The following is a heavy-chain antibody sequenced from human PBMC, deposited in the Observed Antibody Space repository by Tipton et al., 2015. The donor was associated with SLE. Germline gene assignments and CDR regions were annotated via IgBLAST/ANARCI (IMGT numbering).Heavy chain of an antibody. D-gene: IGHD4-17*01. V-gene: IGHV4-39*07. CDR3: VRQYTTVTGYEN. CDR2: VYDSGTT. Sequence: TLSLTCFVSGDYITSDIYYWGWIRQPPGKGLEWIGSVYDSGTTYYSPSLKSRVTMSVDTSKTQFSLKLNSLTAADTAVYYCVRQYTTVTGYENWGQGTLVTVSS. J-gene: IGHJ4*02. CDR1: GDYITSDIYY.